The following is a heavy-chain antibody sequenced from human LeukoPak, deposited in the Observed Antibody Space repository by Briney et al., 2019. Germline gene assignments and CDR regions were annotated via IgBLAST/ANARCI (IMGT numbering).Heavy chain of an antibody. Sequence: GGSLRLSCAASGFTFSSYAMSWVRQAPGKGLEWVSAISGSGGSTYYADSVKGRFTISRDNSKNMMYLQMSSLRVDDTAVYYCAKDLRGELFDYWGQGTLVTVSS. CDR1: GFTFSSYA. D-gene: IGHD1-7*01. V-gene: IGHV3-23*01. CDR3: AKDLRGELFDY. CDR2: ISGSGGST. J-gene: IGHJ4*02.